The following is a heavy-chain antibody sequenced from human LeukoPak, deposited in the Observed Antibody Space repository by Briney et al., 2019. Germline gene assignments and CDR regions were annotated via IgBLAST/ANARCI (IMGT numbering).Heavy chain of an antibody. CDR3: ARAFTIKGLDAFDI. CDR1: GGSISSYY. CDR2: IYYSGST. D-gene: IGHD3-10*01. Sequence: SETLSLTCTVSGGSISSYYWSWIRQPPGKGLEWIGYIYYSGSTNYNPSLKSRVTISVDTSKNQFSLKLSSVTAADTAVYYCARAFTIKGLDAFDIWGQGTMVTVSS. J-gene: IGHJ3*02. V-gene: IGHV4-59*01.